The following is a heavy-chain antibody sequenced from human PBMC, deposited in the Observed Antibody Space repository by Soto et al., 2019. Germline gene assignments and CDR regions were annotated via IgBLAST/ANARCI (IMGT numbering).Heavy chain of an antibody. J-gene: IGHJ3*02. D-gene: IGHD7-27*01. CDR2: MYTNGRA. CDR1: GASITTFS. V-gene: IGHV4-4*07. CDR3: AKDQSGAADI. Sequence: QVQLQESGPGLVEPSETLSLTCTVSGASITTFSWSWLRQAAGRALEWIGHMYTNGRANYIPSLKSRLTMSVDTSKSQCSLNLKFVTAADTAVYLCAKDQSGAADIWGKGTKVTVS.